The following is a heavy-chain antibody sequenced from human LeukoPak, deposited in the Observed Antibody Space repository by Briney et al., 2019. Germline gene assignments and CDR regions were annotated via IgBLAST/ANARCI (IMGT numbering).Heavy chain of an antibody. D-gene: IGHD2-8*01. J-gene: IGHJ3*02. V-gene: IGHV3-74*01. CDR2: INSDGSWT. CDR1: GNYW. CDR3: ARVLMVYASSAYGFDI. Sequence: GGSLRLSCAASGNYWMHWVRQVPGKGLVWVSHINSDGSWTSYADSVKGRFTISKDNAKNSLYLQMNSLRAEDTAVYYCARVLMVYASSAYGFDIWGQGTMVTVSS.